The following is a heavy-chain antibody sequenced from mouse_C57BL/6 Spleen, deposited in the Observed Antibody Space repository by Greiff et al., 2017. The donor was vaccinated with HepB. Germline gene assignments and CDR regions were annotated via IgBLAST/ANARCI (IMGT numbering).Heavy chain of an antibody. CDR2: IYPRDGST. J-gene: IGHJ2*01. V-gene: IGHV1-85*01. D-gene: IGHD1-1*01. CDR1: GYTFTSYD. Sequence: VHLVESGPELVKPGASVKLSCKASGYTFTSYDINWVKQRPGQGLEWIGWIYPRDGSTKYNEKFKGKATLTVDTSSSTAYMELHSLTSEDSAVYFCAMRIYYYGSSYGYFDYWGQGTTLTVSS. CDR3: AMRIYYYGSSYGYFDY.